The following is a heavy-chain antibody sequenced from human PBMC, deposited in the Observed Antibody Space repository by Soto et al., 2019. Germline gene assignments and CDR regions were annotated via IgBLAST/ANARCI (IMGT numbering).Heavy chain of an antibody. Sequence: GESLKISCKGSGYSFTSYWISWVRQMPAKGLEWMGRIDPSDSYTNYSPSFQGHVTISADKSISTAYLQWSSLKASDTAMYYCARHYYGSGSPASPLDYWGQGTLVTVSS. J-gene: IGHJ4*02. CDR2: IDPSDSYT. V-gene: IGHV5-10-1*01. CDR1: GYSFTSYW. CDR3: ARHYYGSGSPASPLDY. D-gene: IGHD3-10*01.